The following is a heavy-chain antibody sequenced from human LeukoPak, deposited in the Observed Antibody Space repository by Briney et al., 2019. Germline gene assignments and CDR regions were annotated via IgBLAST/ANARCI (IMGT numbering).Heavy chain of an antibody. J-gene: IGHJ4*02. D-gene: IGHD1-26*01. Sequence: KPSETLSLTCAVYSETLSKFYWTWIPQSPGKGLKWIGEINHRGSTNLNPSLNRRITISVDTSNHNFSQKLTSVTAAAAAVYYCASSVGSTDYWGQGTLVTVSS. CDR3: ASSVGSTDY. V-gene: IGHV4-34*01. CDR1: SETLSKFY. CDR2: INHRGST.